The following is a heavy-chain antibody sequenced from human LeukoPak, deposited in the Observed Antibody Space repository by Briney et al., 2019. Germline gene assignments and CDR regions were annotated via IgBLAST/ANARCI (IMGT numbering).Heavy chain of an antibody. J-gene: IGHJ5*02. CDR2: XXYDGSNK. Sequence: XXXAAXXFTFXSXXMHWVRXAPGXXLEXXXXXXYDGSNKYYADSVKGRFTISRDNSKNTLYLQMNSLRAEDTAVYYCAREGSWNNWNDGHGGDLWGQGTLVTVSS. CDR3: AREGSWNNWNDGHGGDL. V-gene: IGHV3-30-3*01. CDR1: XFTFXSXX. D-gene: IGHD1-20*01.